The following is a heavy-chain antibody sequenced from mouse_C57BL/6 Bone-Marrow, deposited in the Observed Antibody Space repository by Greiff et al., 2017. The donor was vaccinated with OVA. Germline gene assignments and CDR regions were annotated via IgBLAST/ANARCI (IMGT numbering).Heavy chain of an antibody. CDR2: INPYNGGT. CDR3: ASDWPRDYGSRNWYFDV. D-gene: IGHD1-1*01. CDR1: GYTFTDYY. V-gene: IGHV1-19*01. Sequence: EVKLQQSGPVLVKPGASVKMSCKASGYTFTDYYMNWVKQSHGKSLEWIGVINPYNGGTSYNQKFKGKATLTVDKSSSTAYMELNSLTSEDSAVYYCASDWPRDYGSRNWYFDVWGTGTTVTVSS. J-gene: IGHJ1*03.